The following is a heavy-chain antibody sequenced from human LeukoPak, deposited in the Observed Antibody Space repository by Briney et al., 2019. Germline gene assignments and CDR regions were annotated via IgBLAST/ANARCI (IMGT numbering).Heavy chain of an antibody. Sequence: SETLSLTCTVSGGSISSYYWSWIRQPPGKGLEWIGYIYYSGSTNYNPSLKSRVTISVDTSKNQFSLKLSSVTAEDTAVYYCARDRMSDGYNNFDYWGQGTLVTVSS. V-gene: IGHV4-59*01. CDR1: GGSISSYY. D-gene: IGHD5-24*01. CDR3: ARDRMSDGYNNFDY. J-gene: IGHJ4*02. CDR2: IYYSGST.